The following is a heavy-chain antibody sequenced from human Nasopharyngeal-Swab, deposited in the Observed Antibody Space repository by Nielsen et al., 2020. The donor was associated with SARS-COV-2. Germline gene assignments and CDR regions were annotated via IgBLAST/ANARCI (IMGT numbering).Heavy chain of an antibody. CDR1: GGSISSYY. CDR3: ARATRDGYNYDRFDY. CDR2: IYTSGST. D-gene: IGHD5-24*01. Sequence: SETLSLTCTVSGGSISSYYWSWIRQPAGKGLEWIGRIYTSGSTNYNPSLKSRVTMSVDTSKNQFSLKLSSVTAADTAVSYCARATRDGYNYDRFDYWGQGTLVTVSS. V-gene: IGHV4-4*07. J-gene: IGHJ4*02.